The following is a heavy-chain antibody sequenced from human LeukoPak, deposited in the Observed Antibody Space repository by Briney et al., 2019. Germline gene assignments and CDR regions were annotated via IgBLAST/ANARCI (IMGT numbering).Heavy chain of an antibody. J-gene: IGHJ2*01. CDR3: AKAWGWEPLGWYFDL. CDR1: GFTFSSYA. V-gene: IGHV3-23*01. D-gene: IGHD1-26*01. Sequence: PGGSLSLSCAVSGFTFSSYAMSWVRQARGGGLEWVSAISGSGGSTYYADRVKGRFTISTDKTKNTLYLQMNSLGAEDTGVYDCAKAWGWEPLGWYFDLGGRGTRVTVSS. CDR2: ISGSGGST.